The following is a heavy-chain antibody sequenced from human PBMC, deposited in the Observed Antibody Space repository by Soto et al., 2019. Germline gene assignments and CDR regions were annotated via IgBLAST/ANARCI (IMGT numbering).Heavy chain of an antibody. CDR2: IYYSGST. Sequence: PSETLSLTCTVSGGSVSSGSYYWSWIRQPPGKGLEWIGYIYYSGSTNYNPSLKSRVTISVDTSKNQFSLKLSSVTAADTAVYYCERVRSDYGDYGWLDPWGQGTLVTSPQ. CDR1: GGSVSSGSYY. CDR3: ERVRSDYGDYGWLDP. J-gene: IGHJ5*02. V-gene: IGHV4-61*01. D-gene: IGHD4-17*01.